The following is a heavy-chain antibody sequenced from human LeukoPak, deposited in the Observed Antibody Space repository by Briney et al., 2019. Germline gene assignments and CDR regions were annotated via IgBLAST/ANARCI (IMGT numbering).Heavy chain of an antibody. V-gene: IGHV3-30*02. CDR2: IQYDGSNK. J-gene: IGHJ5*02. CDR1: GFTFSGYG. Sequence: PGGSLRLSCAASGFTFSGYGIHWVRQAPGKGLEWVACIQYDGSNKYYADSVKGRFTISRDNSKNTLYLQMNSLRAEDTAVYYCAKGGGGYSYYGPVSWGQGTLVAVSS. D-gene: IGHD4-11*01. CDR3: AKGGGGYSYYGPVS.